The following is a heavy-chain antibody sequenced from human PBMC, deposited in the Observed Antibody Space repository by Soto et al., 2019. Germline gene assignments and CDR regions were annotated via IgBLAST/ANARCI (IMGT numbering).Heavy chain of an antibody. D-gene: IGHD6-19*01. V-gene: IGHV3-53*01. CDR1: GFTVSFNY. Sequence: SLRLSCAASGFTVSFNYMSWVRQAPGKELEWVSVIYSSGTTYYADSVKGRFTISRDNSKNTLYLQMNSLRADDTAVYYCGRVKEVAGYYFDSWGQGALVTVSS. J-gene: IGHJ4*02. CDR2: IYSSGTT. CDR3: GRVKEVAGYYFDS.